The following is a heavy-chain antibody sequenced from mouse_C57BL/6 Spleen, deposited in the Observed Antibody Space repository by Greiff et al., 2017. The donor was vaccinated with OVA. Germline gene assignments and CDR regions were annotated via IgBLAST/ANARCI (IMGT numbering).Heavy chain of an antibody. D-gene: IGHD2-3*01. V-gene: IGHV14-1*01. CDR2: IDPEDGDT. CDR3: TCIYEGYFGGFAY. Sequence: VQLQQSGAELVRPGASVKLSCTAFGFNTKDYYMHWVKQRPEQGLEWIGRIDPEDGDTEYAPKFQGKATMTEDTSSNTAYLKLSSLTSEDTAVYYCTCIYEGYFGGFAYWGQGTLVTVSA. J-gene: IGHJ3*01. CDR1: GFNTKDYY.